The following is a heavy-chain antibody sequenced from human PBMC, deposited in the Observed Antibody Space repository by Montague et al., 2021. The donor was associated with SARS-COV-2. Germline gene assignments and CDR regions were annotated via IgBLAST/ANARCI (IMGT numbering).Heavy chain of an antibody. CDR1: GGSITSNNW. D-gene: IGHD1-1*01. V-gene: IGHV4-4*02. CDR2: MFHTGST. CDR3: ARAQNICFIANCVNYFDL. Sequence: SETLSLTCAVSGGSITSNNWWTWIRQPPGKGLEWIGEMFHTGSTNYNPSLKSRVTISLDTPKNHFSLRLNSVTAADTAVYYCARAQNICFIANCVNYFDLWGLGALVSVSS. J-gene: IGHJ4*02.